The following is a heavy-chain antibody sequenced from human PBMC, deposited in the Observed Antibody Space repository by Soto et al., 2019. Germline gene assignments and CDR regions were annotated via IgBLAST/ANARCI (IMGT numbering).Heavy chain of an antibody. CDR1: GYSISSSNW. Sequence: QVQLQESGPGLVKPSDTLSLTCAVSGYSISSSNWWGCIRQPPGKGLEWIAYIDYTGSTYYNPSLKRRVTMSVDTSKNHFSLKLSSVTAVDTAVYYCARHVSSGYWVEDWGQGTLVTVSS. J-gene: IGHJ4*02. CDR3: ARHVSSGYWVED. CDR2: IDYTGST. V-gene: IGHV4-28*01. D-gene: IGHD3-22*01.